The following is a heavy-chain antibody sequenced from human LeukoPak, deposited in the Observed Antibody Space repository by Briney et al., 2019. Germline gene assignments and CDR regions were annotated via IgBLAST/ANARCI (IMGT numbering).Heavy chain of an antibody. D-gene: IGHD1-26*01. Sequence: GRSLRLSCAASGFTFSSYAMHWVRQAPGKGLEWVAVISYDGSNKYYADSVKGRFTISRDNSKNTLYLQMNSLRAEDTAVYYCARSYSGSYRDAFDIWGQGTMVTVSS. CDR2: ISYDGSNK. CDR3: ARSYSGSYRDAFDI. J-gene: IGHJ3*02. V-gene: IGHV3-30-3*01. CDR1: GFTFSSYA.